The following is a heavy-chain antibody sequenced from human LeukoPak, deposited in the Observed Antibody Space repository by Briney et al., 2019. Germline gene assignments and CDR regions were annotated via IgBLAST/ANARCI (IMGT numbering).Heavy chain of an antibody. D-gene: IGHD5-24*01. J-gene: IGHJ4*02. CDR2: IYYSGSA. V-gene: IGHV4-39*01. CDR3: ARQVEMATITPFTVDY. Sequence: PSETLSLTCTVSGGSISSSSYYWGWIRQPPGKGLEWIGSIYYSGSAYYNPSLKSRVTISVDTSKNQFSLKLSSVTAADTAVYYCARQVEMATITPFTVDYWGQGTLVTVSS. CDR1: GGSISSSSYY.